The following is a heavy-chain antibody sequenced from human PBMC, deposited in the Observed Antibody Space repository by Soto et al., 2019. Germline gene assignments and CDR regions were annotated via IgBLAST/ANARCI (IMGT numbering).Heavy chain of an antibody. CDR1: LYTFAPYW. J-gene: IGHJ3*01. V-gene: IGHV5-51*01. CDR2: IYPGDSDT. D-gene: IGHD2-2*01. CDR3: ARRYCITPSCYAAYSTSSPAFDV. Sequence: PGESLKISFKVSLYTFAPYWVGWVLLFSWKVLDCIVIIYPGDSDTRYSPSFRCQVTISSYKSISNAYLQWSSLKASDTAIYFCARRYCITPSCYAAYSTSSPAFDVWGQGTMVTVSS.